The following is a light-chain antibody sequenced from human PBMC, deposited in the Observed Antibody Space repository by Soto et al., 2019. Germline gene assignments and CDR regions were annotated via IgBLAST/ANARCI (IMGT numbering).Light chain of an antibody. J-gene: IGKJ2*01. CDR2: WAS. Sequence: DIVMTQSPDSLAVSLGERATINCKSSQSVLYSSNNMNYLAWYQQKPGQPPKLLIYWASTRESVVPDRFSGSGSWTDFTLTISSLQAADVAVYYCQQYYSLPYTFGQGTKLEIK. V-gene: IGKV4-1*01. CDR3: QQYYSLPYT. CDR1: QSVLYSSNNMNY.